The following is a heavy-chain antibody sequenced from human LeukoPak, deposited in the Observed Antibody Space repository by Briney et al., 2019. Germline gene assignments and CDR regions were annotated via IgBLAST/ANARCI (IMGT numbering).Heavy chain of an antibody. CDR1: GGSISSYY. CDR3: ARVSDNWNDPNWFDP. Sequence: PSETLSLTCTVSGGSISSYYWSWIRQPAGKGLEWIGRIYTSGSTNYNPSLKSRVTISVDTSKNQFSLKLSSVTAADTAVYYCARVSDNWNDPNWFDPWGQGTLVTVSS. D-gene: IGHD1-1*01. J-gene: IGHJ5*02. V-gene: IGHV4-4*07. CDR2: IYTSGST.